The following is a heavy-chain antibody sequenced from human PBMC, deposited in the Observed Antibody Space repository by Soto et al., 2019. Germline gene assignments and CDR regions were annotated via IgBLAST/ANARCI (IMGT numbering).Heavy chain of an antibody. D-gene: IGHD1-26*01. CDR1: GFTFNNKW. CDR3: ARGGAMGVEY. CDR2: IDGAAATT. J-gene: IGHJ4*02. V-gene: IGHV3-74*01. Sequence: GALRLSCTASGFTFNNKWMHWVRQAPWKGLVWLSRIDGAAATTNYADSVKGRFTISRDNAKNIVFLHVNGLTDEDTAVYYCARGGAMGVEYWGEGNMVTVSS.